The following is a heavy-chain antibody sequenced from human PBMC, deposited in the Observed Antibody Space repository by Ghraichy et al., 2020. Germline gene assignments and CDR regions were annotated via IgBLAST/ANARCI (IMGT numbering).Heavy chain of an antibody. CDR2: ISGSGGST. V-gene: IGHV3-23*01. CDR1: GFTFSSYA. CDR3: AIATVRYPIGG. J-gene: IGHJ4*02. D-gene: IGHD3-10*01. Sequence: GGSLRLSCAASGFTFSSYAMSWVRQAPGKGLEWVSAISGSGGSTYYADSVKGRFTISRDNSKNTLYLQMNSLRAEDTAVYYCAIATVRYPIGGWGQGTLVTVSS.